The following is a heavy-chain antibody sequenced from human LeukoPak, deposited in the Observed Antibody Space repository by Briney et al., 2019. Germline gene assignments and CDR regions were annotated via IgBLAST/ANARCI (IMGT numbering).Heavy chain of an antibody. J-gene: IGHJ4*02. CDR1: GFTFSNYA. D-gene: IGHD3-10*01. CDR2: ISYDGSNK. V-gene: IGHV3-30-3*01. CDR3: APSRGVRYYFDY. Sequence: GGSLRLSCAASGFTFSNYAMHWLRQAPGKGLEWVAVISYDGSNKYYADSVKGRFTISRDNSKNTLYLQMNSLRAEDTAVYYCAPSRGVRYYFDYWGQGTLVTVSS.